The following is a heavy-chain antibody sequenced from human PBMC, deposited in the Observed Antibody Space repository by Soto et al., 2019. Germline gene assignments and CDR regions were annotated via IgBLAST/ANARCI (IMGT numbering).Heavy chain of an antibody. CDR1: GGSISSDGYY. Sequence: TLSLTCTVSGGSISSDGYYWSWIRQHPGKGLEWIGYIYYSGSTYYNPSLKSRVTISVDTSKNQFSLKLSSVTAADTAVYYCAKDIWRGYCSSTTCTSPVDYWGQGTLVTVSS. J-gene: IGHJ4*02. D-gene: IGHD2-2*01. CDR2: IYYSGST. V-gene: IGHV4-31*03. CDR3: AKDIWRGYCSSTTCTSPVDY.